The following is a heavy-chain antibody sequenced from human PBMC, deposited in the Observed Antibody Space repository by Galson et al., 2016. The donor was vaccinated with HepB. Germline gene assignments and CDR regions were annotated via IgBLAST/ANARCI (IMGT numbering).Heavy chain of an antibody. J-gene: IGHJ6*02. D-gene: IGHD4/OR15-4a*01. Sequence: VTVSCKASGGTFSSFGLSWVRQAPGQGLEWMGGIIPIFRTPTYAQSFQGRVTITADTSTSTAHLEMTSLRFEDTAVYFCARGRDKAEAHYALDVWGQGTTVIVSS. V-gene: IGHV1-69*06. CDR1: GGTFSSFG. CDR3: ARGRDKAEAHYALDV. CDR2: IIPIFRTP.